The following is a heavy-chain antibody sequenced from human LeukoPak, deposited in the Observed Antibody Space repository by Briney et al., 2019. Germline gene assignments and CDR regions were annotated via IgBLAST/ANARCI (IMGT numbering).Heavy chain of an antibody. Sequence: GRSLRLSCAASGFTLSSYAMHWVRQAPGKGLEWVAVISYDGSNKYYADSVKGRFTISRDNSKNTLYLQMNSLRAEDTAVYYCARDALGYCSSTSCYHMDVWGKGTTVTVSS. J-gene: IGHJ6*03. V-gene: IGHV3-30*01. D-gene: IGHD2-2*01. CDR3: ARDALGYCSSTSCYHMDV. CDR2: ISYDGSNK. CDR1: GFTLSSYA.